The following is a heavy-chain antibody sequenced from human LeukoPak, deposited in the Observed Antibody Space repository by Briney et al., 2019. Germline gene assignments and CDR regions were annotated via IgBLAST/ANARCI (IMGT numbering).Heavy chain of an antibody. V-gene: IGHV3-64D*06. J-gene: IGHJ4*02. CDR1: GFSFSSYV. D-gene: IGHD3-10*01. CDR3: VKDRAVDY. Sequence: GFLRPSWSAFGFSFSSYVMHWVRPAPGXGMEYVSFISSNGGPKYYADFLRGSFTISKEYSKNSLYLQMSRLRTEDQVVYYCVKDRAVDYWGQGNLVSVSS. CDR2: ISSNGGPK.